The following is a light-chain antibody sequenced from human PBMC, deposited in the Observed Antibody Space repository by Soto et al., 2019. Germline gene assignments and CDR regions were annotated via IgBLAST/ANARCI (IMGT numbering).Light chain of an antibody. CDR1: QTIRTS. CDR2: DAS. CDR3: QQYASSVT. J-gene: IGKJ4*01. Sequence: EIVLTQSPDTLSLSPGERATLSCRASQTIRTSLAWYQQRPGQAPRLLIFDASRKTFGVPDRFSGSGSGTDFTLTINRLEPEDFAVYFCQQYASSVTFGGGTKVEI. V-gene: IGKV3-20*01.